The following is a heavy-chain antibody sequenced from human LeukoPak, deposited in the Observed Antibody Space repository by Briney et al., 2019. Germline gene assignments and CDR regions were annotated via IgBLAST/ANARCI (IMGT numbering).Heavy chain of an antibody. Sequence: SETLSLTCTVSGGSISSDYWSWIRQPPGKGLEWIGYIYYSGSTNYNPSLKSRVTISVKTSKNQFSLKLRSVTAADTAVYYCAREYSYYDSSGYYYGSGYFDYWGQGTLVTVSS. D-gene: IGHD3-22*01. CDR2: IYYSGST. V-gene: IGHV4-59*01. CDR1: GGSISSDY. J-gene: IGHJ4*02. CDR3: AREYSYYDSSGYYYGSGYFDY.